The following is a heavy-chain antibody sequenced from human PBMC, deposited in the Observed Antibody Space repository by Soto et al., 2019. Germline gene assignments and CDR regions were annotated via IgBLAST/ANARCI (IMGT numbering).Heavy chain of an antibody. D-gene: IGHD3-22*01. CDR3: ARGVRITRIALVTRGTLGHAN. J-gene: IGHJ4*02. CDR1: GSSVSSNSYY. CDR2: IYYSGST. V-gene: IGHV4-61*01. Sequence: PSETLSLTCTVSGSSVSSNSYYWNWIRQPPGKGLEWIGYIYYSGSTNYNPSLKSRVTISVDTAKKQFSLKLSSVTAADTGVYFCARGVRITRIALVTRGTLGHANWGQGTLVTVSS.